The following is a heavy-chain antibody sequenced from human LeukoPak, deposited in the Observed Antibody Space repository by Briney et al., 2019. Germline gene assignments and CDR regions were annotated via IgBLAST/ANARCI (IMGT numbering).Heavy chain of an antibody. D-gene: IGHD3-22*01. Sequence: GGSLRLSCAAPGFIFDDYAIHWVRQAPGKGLEWVSLISGDGGSTFYADSVKGRFTISRDNAKNSLYLQMNSLRAEDTAVYYCARVRYLNYYDSSGYYSRNLYYYYYGMDVWGQGTTVTVSS. CDR2: ISGDGGST. CDR1: GFIFDDYA. J-gene: IGHJ6*02. CDR3: ARVRYLNYYDSSGYYSRNLYYYYYGMDV. V-gene: IGHV3-43*02.